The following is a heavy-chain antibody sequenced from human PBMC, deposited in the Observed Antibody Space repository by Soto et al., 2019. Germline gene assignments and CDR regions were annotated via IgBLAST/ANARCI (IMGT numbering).Heavy chain of an antibody. CDR2: IYYSGST. D-gene: IGHD3-3*01. J-gene: IGHJ4*02. CDR1: GGSISSSSYY. Sequence: SDTLPLTCTVSGGSISSSSYYWGWIRPPPGKGLEWIGSIYYSGSTYYNPSLKSRVTISVDTSKNQFSLKLSSVTAADTAVYYCARLRGETIFGVVIVRYFDYWGQGTLVTVSS. CDR3: ARLRGETIFGVVIVRYFDY. V-gene: IGHV4-39*01.